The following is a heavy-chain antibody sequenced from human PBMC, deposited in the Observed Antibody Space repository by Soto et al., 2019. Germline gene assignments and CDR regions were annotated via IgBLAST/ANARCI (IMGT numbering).Heavy chain of an antibody. J-gene: IGHJ6*03. Sequence: SETLSLTCTVSGGSISSSSYYWGWIRQPPGKGLEWIGSIYYSGSTYYNPSLKSRLTISVDTSKNQFSLKLSSVTAADTAVYYCARGIAVAGPLYYYYMDVWGKGTTVTVSS. D-gene: IGHD6-19*01. CDR2: IYYSGST. CDR3: ARGIAVAGPLYYYYMDV. CDR1: GGSISSSSYY. V-gene: IGHV4-39*01.